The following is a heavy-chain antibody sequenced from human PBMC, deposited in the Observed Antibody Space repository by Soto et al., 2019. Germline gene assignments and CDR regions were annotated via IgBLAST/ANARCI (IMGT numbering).Heavy chain of an antibody. CDR3: ARARLYCTGGSCTTWFDY. CDR1: GFSLSTTGVG. Sequence: QITLKESGPTLVKPTQTLTLTCTFSGFSLSTTGVGVGWIRQPAGKALEWLALIYWDDDKRYSPFLNSRLTITKYTSKNQVVLTMTNMDPVDTATYYCARARLYCTGGSCTTWFDYWGQGTLVTVSS. CDR2: IYWDDDK. J-gene: IGHJ4*02. D-gene: IGHD2-15*01. V-gene: IGHV2-5*02.